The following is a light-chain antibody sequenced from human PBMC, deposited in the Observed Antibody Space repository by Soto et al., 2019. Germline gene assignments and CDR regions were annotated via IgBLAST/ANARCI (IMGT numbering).Light chain of an antibody. CDR1: QSISTF. CDR3: QQSYTTPQSWT. J-gene: IGKJ1*01. CDR2: AAS. Sequence: DIQMTQSPSSLSASVGDRVTITCRASQSISTFLNWYQQKPGKAPKLLIYAASTLQSGVPSGFSGSGSGTDFALTISSLQPEDFATYFCQQSYTTPQSWTFGQGTKVELK. V-gene: IGKV1-39*01.